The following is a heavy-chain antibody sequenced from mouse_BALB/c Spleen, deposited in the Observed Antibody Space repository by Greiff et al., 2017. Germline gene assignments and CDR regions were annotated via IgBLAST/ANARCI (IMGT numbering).Heavy chain of an antibody. CDR1: GYTFTDYN. Sequence: EVKLQQSGPELVKPGASVKISCKASGYTFTDYNMHWVKQSHGKSLEWIGYIYPYNGGTGYNQKFKSKATLTVDNSSSTAYMELRSLTSEDSAVYYCARLGITTAIFDYWGQGTTLTVSS. D-gene: IGHD1-2*01. CDR3: ARLGITTAIFDY. V-gene: IGHV1S29*02. CDR2: IYPYNGGT. J-gene: IGHJ2*01.